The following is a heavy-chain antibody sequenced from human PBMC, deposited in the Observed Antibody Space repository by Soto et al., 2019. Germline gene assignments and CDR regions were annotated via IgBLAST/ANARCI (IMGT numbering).Heavy chain of an antibody. J-gene: IGHJ4*01. D-gene: IGHD6-25*01. CDR1: GFTLSNCA. CDR3: VRDLPRMSTVARGF. Sequence: PGGSLRLSCSASGFTLSNCAMGWVRQAPGKRLECVSSIIGSCSKTYYASSVKCRFTIFRDNSKNILFLQMNSLRAEDTAVYYCVRDLPRMSTVARGFWGHGTLVTVSS. V-gene: IGHV3-23*01. CDR2: IIGSCSKT.